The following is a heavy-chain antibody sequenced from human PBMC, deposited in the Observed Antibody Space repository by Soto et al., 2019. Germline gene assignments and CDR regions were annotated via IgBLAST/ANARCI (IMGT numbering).Heavy chain of an antibody. CDR1: GFTFSSYA. D-gene: IGHD3-10*01. J-gene: IGHJ4*02. CDR2: ISGSGGST. CDR3: AKDCFSFRFGELGNNPIDY. Sequence: GGSLRLSCAASGFTFSSYAMSWVRQAPGKGLEWVSAISGSGGSTYYADSVKGRFTISRDNSKNTLYLQMNSLRAEDTAVYYCAKDCFSFRFGELGNNPIDYWGQGTLVTVSS. V-gene: IGHV3-23*01.